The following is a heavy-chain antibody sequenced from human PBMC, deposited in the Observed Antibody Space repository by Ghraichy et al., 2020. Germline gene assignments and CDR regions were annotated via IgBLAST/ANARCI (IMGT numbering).Heavy chain of an antibody. J-gene: IGHJ6*02. V-gene: IGHV1-18*01. Sequence: ASVKVSCKASGYTFTSYGISWVRQAPGQGLEWMGWISAYNGNTNYAQKLQGRVTMTTDTSTSTAYMELRSLRSEDTAVYYCARASGYSSSWYYYYYGIEVWGQGTTVTVSS. CDR2: ISAYNGNT. CDR1: GYTFTSYG. D-gene: IGHD6-13*01. CDR3: ARASGYSSSWYYYYYGIEV.